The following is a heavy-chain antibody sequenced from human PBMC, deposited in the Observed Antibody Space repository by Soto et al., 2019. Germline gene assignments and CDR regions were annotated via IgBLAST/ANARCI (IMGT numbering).Heavy chain of an antibody. CDR3: ARDLEHDIVVVPAAIRIYYYYGMDV. D-gene: IGHD2-2*01. CDR2: ISSSSSYI. V-gene: IGHV3-21*01. J-gene: IGHJ6*02. Sequence: PGGSLRLSCAASGFTFSSYSMNWVRQAPGKGLEWVSSISSSSSYIYYADSVKGRFTISRDNAKNSLYLQMNSLRAEDTAVYYCARDLEHDIVVVPAAIRIYYYYGMDVWGQGTTVTVCS. CDR1: GFTFSSYS.